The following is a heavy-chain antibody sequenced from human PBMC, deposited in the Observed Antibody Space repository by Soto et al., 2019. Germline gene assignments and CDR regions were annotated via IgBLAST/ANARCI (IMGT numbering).Heavy chain of an antibody. J-gene: IGHJ3*02. V-gene: IGHV3-30*18. Sequence: QVQLVETGGGVVQPGRSLRLSCAASGFTFSSYGMHWVRQAPGKRLEWVAVISYDGSNKYYADSVKGRFTISRDNSKNTLYLQMNSLRAEDMAVYYCAKPLSWQIGDAFDIWGQGTMVTVSS. CDR2: ISYDGSNK. CDR1: GFTFSSYG. CDR3: AKPLSWQIGDAFDI.